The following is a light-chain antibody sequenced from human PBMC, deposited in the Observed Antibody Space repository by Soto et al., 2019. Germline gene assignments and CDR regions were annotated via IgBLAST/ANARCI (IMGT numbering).Light chain of an antibody. CDR1: QSVSGN. CDR2: GAS. V-gene: IGKV3-15*01. Sequence: EIVMTQSPATLSLSPGERATLSCRASQSVSGNLAWYQQKPGQAPRLLIYGASTRATGLPARFSGSGSGTEVTLTISSLQSEDFAIYYCQQYNNWPPLTFGGGTKVEIK. J-gene: IGKJ4*01. CDR3: QQYNNWPPLT.